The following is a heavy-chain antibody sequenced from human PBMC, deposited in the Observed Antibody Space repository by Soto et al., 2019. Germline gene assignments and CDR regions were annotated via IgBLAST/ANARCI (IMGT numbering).Heavy chain of an antibody. Sequence: ASVKVSCKASGYTFTSYAMHWVRQAPGQRLEWMGWINAGNGNTKYSQKFQGRVTITTDTSTSTAYMELRSLRSDDTAVYYCARAYGSSWPEPNYWGQGTLVTVSS. CDR1: GYTFTSYA. D-gene: IGHD6-13*01. V-gene: IGHV1-3*01. CDR2: INAGNGNT. CDR3: ARAYGSSWPEPNY. J-gene: IGHJ4*02.